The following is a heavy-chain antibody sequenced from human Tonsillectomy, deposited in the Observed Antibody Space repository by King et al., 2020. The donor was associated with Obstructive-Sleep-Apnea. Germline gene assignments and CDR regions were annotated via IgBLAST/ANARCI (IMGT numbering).Heavy chain of an antibody. Sequence: QLVQSGAEEKKPGASVKVSCKASGYTFTSYYMHWVRQAPGQGLEWMGIINPSGGTKTYAQKFQGRVTMTRDTSTSTVYMELSSLRSEDTAVYFCARDPYGYSYGLDFWGQGTLVTVSS. CDR1: GYTFTSYY. J-gene: IGHJ4*02. CDR3: ARDPYGYSYGLDF. D-gene: IGHD5-18*01. CDR2: INPSGGTK. V-gene: IGHV1-46*01.